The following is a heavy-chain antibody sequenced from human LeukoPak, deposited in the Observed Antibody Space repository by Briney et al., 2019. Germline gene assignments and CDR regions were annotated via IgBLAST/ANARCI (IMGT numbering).Heavy chain of an antibody. CDR2: ITSGGAP. CDR1: GFTFSNYA. CDR3: ARDPNGDYIGAVEF. D-gene: IGHD4-17*01. J-gene: IGHJ3*01. V-gene: IGHV3-23*01. Sequence: GGSLRLSCAASGFTFSNYAVMWVRRAPGQGLEWVSAITSGGAPRYADSVKGRFTISRDNSKNTLYLQMNSLRAEDTAQYFFARDPNGDYIGAVEFWGRGTVVTVSS.